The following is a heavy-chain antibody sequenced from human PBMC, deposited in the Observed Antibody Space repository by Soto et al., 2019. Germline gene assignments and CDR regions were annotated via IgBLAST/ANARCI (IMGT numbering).Heavy chain of an antibody. J-gene: IGHJ4*02. V-gene: IGHV3-64D*06. CDR1: GFDFKNCA. CDR3: GKGRCRTTTCYTDLLDF. Sequence: EGSLRLSCSALGFDFKNCAMHWVSQAPRKGPKYLSGISSNGDTTYYADSVTERMTISRDNSNNAVYLQLSSLTTADTAVYHCGKGRCRTTTCYTDLLDFWGRATLVTVSS. CDR2: ISSNGDTT. D-gene: IGHD2-2*01.